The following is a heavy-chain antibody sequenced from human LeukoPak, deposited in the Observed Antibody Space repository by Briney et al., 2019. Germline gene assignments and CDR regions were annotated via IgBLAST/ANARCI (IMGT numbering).Heavy chain of an antibody. CDR1: GGSISSYY. Sequence: SETLSLTCTVSGGSISSYYWSWIRQPPGKGLEWIGYIYYSGSTNYNPSLKSRVTISVDTSKNQFSLKLSSVTAADAAVYYCARDHCSGGSCHIDYWGQGTLVTVSS. J-gene: IGHJ4*02. CDR3: ARDHCSGGSCHIDY. V-gene: IGHV4-59*01. CDR2: IYYSGST. D-gene: IGHD2-15*01.